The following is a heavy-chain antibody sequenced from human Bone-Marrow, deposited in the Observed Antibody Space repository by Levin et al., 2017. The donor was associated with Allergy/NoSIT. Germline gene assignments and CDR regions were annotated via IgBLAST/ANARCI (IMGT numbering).Heavy chain of an antibody. D-gene: IGHD6-19*01. Sequence: GGSLRLSCAASGFTFSSYGMHWVRQAPGKGLEWVAVISYDGSNKYYADSVKGRFTISRDNSKNTLYLQMNSLRAEDTAVYYCAKQSSGWYRAIDYWGQGTLVTVSS. J-gene: IGHJ4*02. CDR1: GFTFSSYG. CDR2: ISYDGSNK. CDR3: AKQSSGWYRAIDY. V-gene: IGHV3-30*18.